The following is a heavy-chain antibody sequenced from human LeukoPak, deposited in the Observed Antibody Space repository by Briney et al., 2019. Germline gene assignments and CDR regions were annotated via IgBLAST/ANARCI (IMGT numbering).Heavy chain of an antibody. CDR1: GFSFSSYA. Sequence: GGSLRLSCAASGFSFSSYAMNWVRQAPGKGLEWVSSMSVSGGGIYYADSVKGRFTISRDNAKNSLYLQMNSLRAEDTAVYYCASRDTYYYGSGSYLIDYWGQGTLFTVSS. CDR3: ASRDTYYYGSGSYLIDY. CDR2: MSVSGGGI. D-gene: IGHD3-10*01. V-gene: IGHV3-21*01. J-gene: IGHJ4*02.